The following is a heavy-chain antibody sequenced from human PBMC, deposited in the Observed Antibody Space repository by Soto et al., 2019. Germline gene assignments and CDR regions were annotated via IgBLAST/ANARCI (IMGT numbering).Heavy chain of an antibody. CDR2: IYYSGST. CDR3: ARAYYRRQQLVPGWFDP. V-gene: IGHV4-59*01. CDR1: GGSISSYY. J-gene: IGHJ5*02. D-gene: IGHD6-13*01. Sequence: SETLSLTCTVSGGSISSYYWSWIRQPPGKGLEWIGYIYYSGSTNYDPSLKSRVTISVDTSKNQFSLKLSSVTAADTAVYYCARAYYRRQQLVPGWFDPWGQGTLVTVSS.